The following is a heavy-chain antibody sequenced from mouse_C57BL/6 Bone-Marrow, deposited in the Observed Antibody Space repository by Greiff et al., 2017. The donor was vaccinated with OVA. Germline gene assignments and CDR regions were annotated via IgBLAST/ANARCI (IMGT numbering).Heavy chain of an antibody. CDR3: ARSSLLRSFDY. CDR1: GYAFTNYL. V-gene: IGHV1-54*01. CDR2: INPGSGGT. Sequence: QVQLQQSGAELVRPGTSVKVSCKASGYAFTNYLIEWVKQRPGPGLEWLGVINPGSGGTNYNEKFKGKATLTADKSSSTSYMQRSSLTSEDSAVYFCARSSLLRSFDYWGQGTTRTVSS. D-gene: IGHD1-2*01. J-gene: IGHJ2*01.